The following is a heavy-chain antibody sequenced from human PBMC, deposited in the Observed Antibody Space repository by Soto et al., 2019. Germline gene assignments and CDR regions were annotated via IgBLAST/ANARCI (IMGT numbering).Heavy chain of an antibody. D-gene: IGHD3-3*01. CDR1: GGSISSSSYY. Sequence: SETLSLICTVSGGSISSSSYYWGWIRQPPGKGLEWIGSIYYSGSTYYNPSLKSRVTISVDTSKNQFSLKLSSVTAADTAVYYCSGGVTIFGVVIKYYFDYWGQGTLVTVS. CDR3: SGGVTIFGVVIKYYFDY. J-gene: IGHJ4*02. V-gene: IGHV4-39*01. CDR2: IYYSGST.